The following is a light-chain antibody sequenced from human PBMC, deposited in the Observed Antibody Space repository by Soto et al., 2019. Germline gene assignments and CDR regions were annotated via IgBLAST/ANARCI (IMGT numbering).Light chain of an antibody. J-gene: IGKJ4*01. V-gene: IGKV3-11*01. CDR2: DAS. CDR1: QSVGDY. CDR3: QQRSNWPLI. Sequence: EIVLTQSPATLSLSPGERATLSCRASQSVGDYLAWYQHRPGQAPRLLIYDASKRATGIPARFSGSGSGTDFTLTISRLEPEDFAVYYCQQRSNWPLIFGGGTKVEIK.